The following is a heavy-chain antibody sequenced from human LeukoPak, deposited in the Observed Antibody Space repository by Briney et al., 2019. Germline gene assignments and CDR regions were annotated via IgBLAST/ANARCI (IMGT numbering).Heavy chain of an antibody. Sequence: SETLTLTCTVSGGSISSGSYYWSWIRQPPGKGLEWIGSIYHSGSTYYNPSLESRVTISVDTSKNQFSLKLSSVTAADTAVYYCATGSQYYYDPLYYWGQGTLVTVSP. D-gene: IGHD3-22*01. J-gene: IGHJ4*02. CDR2: IYHSGST. CDR3: ATGSQYYYDPLYY. V-gene: IGHV4-39*07. CDR1: GGSISSGSYY.